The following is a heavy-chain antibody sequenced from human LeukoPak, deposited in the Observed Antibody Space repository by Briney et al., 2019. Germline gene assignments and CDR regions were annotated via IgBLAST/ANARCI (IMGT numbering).Heavy chain of an antibody. J-gene: IGHJ4*02. V-gene: IGHV3-15*01. D-gene: IGHD2-2*03. CDR3: TTFGYCTSTRCYGFDH. Sequence: PGGSLRLSCAASGFTFSSYAMSWVRQAPGKGLEWVGRIKSKTDGGTTDYAAPVKGRFTISRDDSQNTLYLQMNSLKTEDTALYYCTTFGYCTSTRCYGFDHWGQGTLVTVSS. CDR2: IKSKTDGGTT. CDR1: GFTFSSYA.